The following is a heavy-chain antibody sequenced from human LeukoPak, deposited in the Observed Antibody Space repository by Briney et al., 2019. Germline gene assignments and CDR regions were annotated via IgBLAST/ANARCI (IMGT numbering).Heavy chain of an antibody. CDR2: INPYSGST. V-gene: IGHV1-2*02. Sequence: ASLKVSCKASGYSFTGYYLHWVRQAPGQGLEWMGWINPYSGSTTYAQQFQGRVTMTRDTANTTVYMELNRLTSDDTAVYYCARYTPDDFWGQGTLVTVS. J-gene: IGHJ4*02. CDR3: ARYTPDDF. CDR1: GYSFTGYY. D-gene: IGHD1-14*01.